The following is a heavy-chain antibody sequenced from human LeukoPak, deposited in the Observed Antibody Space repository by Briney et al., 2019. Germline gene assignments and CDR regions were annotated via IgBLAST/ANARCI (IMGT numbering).Heavy chain of an antibody. Sequence: SQTLSLTCTVSGGSISSGSYYWSWIRQPAGKGLEWIGRIYTSGSTNYNPSLKSRVTISVDTSKNQFSLKLSSVTAADSAVYYCARDQMSVIAAANFFDYYYMDVWGKGTTVTVSS. CDR1: GGSISSGSYY. J-gene: IGHJ6*03. CDR2: IYTSGST. D-gene: IGHD6-13*01. CDR3: ARDQMSVIAAANFFDYYYMDV. V-gene: IGHV4-61*02.